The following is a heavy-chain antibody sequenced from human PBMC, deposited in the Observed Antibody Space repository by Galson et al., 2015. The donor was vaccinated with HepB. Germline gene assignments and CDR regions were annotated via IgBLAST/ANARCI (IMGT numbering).Heavy chain of an antibody. V-gene: IGHV5-10-1*01. D-gene: IGHD6-19*01. J-gene: IGHJ4*02. Sequence: QSGAEVKKPGESLRISCTSSGRSFTNQWINWVRQMPGKGLAWMGRIDPSDSNTHYSPSFQGHVAISADESITTVYLQWSSLKASDTGVYYCARPYGGGWNRDYGGPGTLVTVSS. CDR3: ARPYGGGWNRDY. CDR2: IDPSDSNT. CDR1: GRSFTNQW.